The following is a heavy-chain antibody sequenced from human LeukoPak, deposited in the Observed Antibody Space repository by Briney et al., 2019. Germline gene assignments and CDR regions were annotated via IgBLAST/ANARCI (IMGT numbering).Heavy chain of an antibody. D-gene: IGHD2-15*01. V-gene: IGHV4-39*01. J-gene: IGHJ6*03. CDR2: IYYSGST. CDR1: GGSISSRSYY. Sequence: ASETLSLTCTVSGGSISSRSYYWGWIRQPPGKGLERIGIIYYSGSTYSNPSLRSRVTISVDTSKNQFSLKLSSVTAADTAVYYCASFYCSGGSCYQYYYYYYMDVWGKGTTVTISS. CDR3: ASFYCSGGSCYQYYYYYYMDV.